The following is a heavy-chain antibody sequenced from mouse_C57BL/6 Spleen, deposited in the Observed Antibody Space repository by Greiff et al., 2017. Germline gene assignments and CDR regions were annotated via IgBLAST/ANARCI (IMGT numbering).Heavy chain of an antibody. V-gene: IGHV1-59*01. CDR3: ARSGTGGFAY. CDR2: IDPSDSYT. Sequence: QVQLQQPGAELVRPGPSVKLSCKASGYTFTSYWMHWVKQRPGQGLEWIGVIDPSDSYTNYNQKFKGKATLTVDTSSSTAYMQLSSLTSEDSAVYYCARSGTGGFAYWGQGTLVTVSA. J-gene: IGHJ3*01. CDR1: GYTFTSYW. D-gene: IGHD4-1*01.